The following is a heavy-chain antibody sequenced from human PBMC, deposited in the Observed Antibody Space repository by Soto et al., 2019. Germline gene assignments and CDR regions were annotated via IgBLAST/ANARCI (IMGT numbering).Heavy chain of an antibody. CDR2: IYDSGNT. J-gene: IGHJ4*02. V-gene: IGHV4-30-4*01. Sequence: SETLSLTCTVSGGSISSGDDYWSWIRQPPGKGLEWIGYIYDSGNTYYNPSLKSRATISIDTSKNQFSLNLSSVTAADTAVYYCDRGHDFWSGYYPYWGQGTLVTVSS. D-gene: IGHD3-3*01. CDR3: DRGHDFWSGYYPY. CDR1: GGSISSGDDY.